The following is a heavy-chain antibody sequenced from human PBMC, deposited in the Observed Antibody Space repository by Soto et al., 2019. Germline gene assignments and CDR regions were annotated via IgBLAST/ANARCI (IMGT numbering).Heavy chain of an antibody. Sequence: GGSLRLSCAASGFTFSSYAMHWVRQAPGKGLEYVSAISSNGGSTYYANSVKGRFTISRDNSKNTLYLQMGSLRAEDIAVYYCARDGYDYTPPYYYMDVWGKGTTVTVSS. CDR2: ISSNGGST. J-gene: IGHJ6*03. CDR3: ARDGYDYTPPYYYMDV. D-gene: IGHD4-4*01. V-gene: IGHV3-64*01. CDR1: GFTFSSYA.